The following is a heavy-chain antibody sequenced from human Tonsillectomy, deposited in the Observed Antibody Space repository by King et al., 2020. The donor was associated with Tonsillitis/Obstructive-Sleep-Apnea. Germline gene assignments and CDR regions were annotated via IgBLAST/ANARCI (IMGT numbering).Heavy chain of an antibody. CDR2: IHHSGNT. Sequence: QLQESGPGLVKPSGTLSLTCAGSGDSISNGYCWSWVRQPPGKELEWIGAIHHSGNTNYNPSLKSRVTMSMDKSNNQFSLKLTSVTAADTAVYYCLRNGGWYLEYWGQGTLVTVSS. CDR1: GDSISNGYC. D-gene: IGHD3-16*01. V-gene: IGHV4-4*02. CDR3: LRNGGWYLEY. J-gene: IGHJ4*02.